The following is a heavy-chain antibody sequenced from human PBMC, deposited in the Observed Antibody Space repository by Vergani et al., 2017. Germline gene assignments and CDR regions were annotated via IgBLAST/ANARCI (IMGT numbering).Heavy chain of an antibody. J-gene: IGHJ5*02. CDR2: ISWDGGST. D-gene: IGHD6-13*01. CDR3: ATLPLQTQQQVTS. Sequence: EVQLVESGGVVVQPGGSLRLSCAASGFTFDDYAMHWVRQAPGKGLEWVSLISWDGGSTYYADSVKGRFTISRDNSKNSLYLQMNSLKTEDTAVYYCATLPLQTQQQVTSWGQGTLVTVSS. CDR1: GFTFDDYA. V-gene: IGHV3-43D*04.